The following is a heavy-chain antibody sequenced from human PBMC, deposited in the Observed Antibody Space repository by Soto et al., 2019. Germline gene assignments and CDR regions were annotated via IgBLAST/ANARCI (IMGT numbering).Heavy chain of an antibody. J-gene: IGHJ4*02. CDR1: GYTFTSYG. Sequence: QVHLVQSGAEVKKPGASVKVSCKASGYTFTSYGITWVRHAPVQGLEWMGWISAHNGNTDYAQKLQGRVIVTRDTSTSTAYMELRSLRSDDTAVYYCARGRYGDYWGQGALVTVSS. CDR2: ISAHNGNT. D-gene: IGHD1-1*01. V-gene: IGHV1-18*01. CDR3: ARGRYGDY.